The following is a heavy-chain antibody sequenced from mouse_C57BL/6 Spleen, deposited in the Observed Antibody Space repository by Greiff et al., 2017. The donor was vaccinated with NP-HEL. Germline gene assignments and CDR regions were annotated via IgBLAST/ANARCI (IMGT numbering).Heavy chain of an antibody. CDR2: INPNNGGT. V-gene: IGHV1-18*01. CDR1: GYTFTDYN. CDR3: ARSPLYYYGSSYDYAMDY. J-gene: IGHJ4*01. Sequence: VQLKQSGPELVKPGASVKIPCKASGYTFTDYNMDWVKQSHGKSLEWIGDINPNNGGTIYNQKFKGKATLTVDKSSSTAYMELRSLTSEDTAVYYCARSPLYYYGSSYDYAMDYWGQGTSVTVSS. D-gene: IGHD1-1*01.